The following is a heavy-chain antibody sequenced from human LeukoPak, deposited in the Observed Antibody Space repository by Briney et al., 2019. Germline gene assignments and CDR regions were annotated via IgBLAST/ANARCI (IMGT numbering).Heavy chain of an antibody. Sequence: PGGSLRLSCAASGFTFSSYWMHWVRLGPGEGLVWVSRIKGDGSSTTYADSVKGRFTVSRDNAKNTLYLQMNSLRVDDTAVYFCARDPYDPSENNRGFDSWGQGTLVTVSS. D-gene: IGHD3-22*01. CDR3: ARDPYDPSENNRGFDS. J-gene: IGHJ4*02. CDR2: IKGDGSST. V-gene: IGHV3-74*01. CDR1: GFTFSSYW.